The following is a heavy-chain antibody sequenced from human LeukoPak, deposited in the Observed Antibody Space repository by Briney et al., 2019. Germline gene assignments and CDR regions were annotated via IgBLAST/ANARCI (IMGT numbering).Heavy chain of an antibody. V-gene: IGHV4-59*08. D-gene: IGHD6-13*01. CDR3: ASGTGYSSSWYSQNSYYYYYGMDV. CDR1: GGSISSYY. J-gene: IGHJ6*02. CDR2: LYYSGST. Sequence: SETLSLTCTVSGGSISSYYWSWIRQPPGKGLEWTGYLYYSGSTNYNPSLKSRVTISVDTSKNQFSLKLSSVTASDTAVYYCASGTGYSSSWYSQNSYYYYYGMDVWGQGTTVTVSS.